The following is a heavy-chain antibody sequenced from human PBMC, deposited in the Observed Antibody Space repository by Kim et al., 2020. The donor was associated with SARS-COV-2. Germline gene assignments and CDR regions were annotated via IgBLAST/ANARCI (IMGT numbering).Heavy chain of an antibody. D-gene: IGHD6-13*01. CDR1: GFTFSSYG. J-gene: IGHJ6*01. Sequence: GRSLRLSCAASGFTFSSYGMHWVRQAPGKGLEWVAVISYDGSNKYYADSVKGRFTISRDNSKNTLYLQMNSLRAEDTAVYYCAKELLSSSSSPRQYYYH. CDR2: ISYDGSNK. V-gene: IGHV3-30*18. CDR3: AKELLSSSSSPRQYYYH.